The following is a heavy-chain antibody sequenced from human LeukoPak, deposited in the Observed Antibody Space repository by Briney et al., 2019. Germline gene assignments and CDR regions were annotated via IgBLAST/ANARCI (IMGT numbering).Heavy chain of an antibody. CDR1: GLTFRDAW. J-gene: IGHJ4*02. CDR3: AWMATVLSVDV. D-gene: IGHD5-24*01. Sequence: GGSHRLSCVVSGLTFRDAWISWVRQAPGKGLEWIGRIKGRTYSETADFAAPVKGRFTLSRDDSKNTVYLQMNSLNTEDTAMYFCAWMATVLSVDVWGQGTLVTVSS. CDR2: IKGRTYSETA. V-gene: IGHV3-15*01.